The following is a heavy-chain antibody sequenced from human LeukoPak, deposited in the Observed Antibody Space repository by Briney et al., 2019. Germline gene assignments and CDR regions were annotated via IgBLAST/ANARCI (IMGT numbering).Heavy chain of an antibody. Sequence: KPGRSLRLSCAASGFTFSSYSMNWVRQAPGKGLEWVSSISSSSSYIYYADSVKGRFTISRDNAKNSLYLQMNSLRAEDTAVYYCARVQSPGYGDYDPGDYWGQGTLVTVSS. CDR2: ISSSSSYI. CDR3: ARVQSPGYGDYDPGDY. V-gene: IGHV3-21*01. J-gene: IGHJ4*02. CDR1: GFTFSSYS. D-gene: IGHD4-17*01.